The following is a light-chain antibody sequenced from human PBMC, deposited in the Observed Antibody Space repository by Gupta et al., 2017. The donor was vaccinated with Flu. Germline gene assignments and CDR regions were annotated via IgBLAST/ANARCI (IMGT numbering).Light chain of an antibody. Sequence: EIVLTQSPGTLSLSPGERATLSCRASQSVSGSYVAWYQQKPAKAPRILIYGASRRTSDIPDRFSGSGSGTDFTLTISRLEPEDSAVYYCQQYGRLPLTFGGGTKVEIK. CDR2: GAS. V-gene: IGKV3-20*01. CDR3: QQYGRLPLT. CDR1: QSVSGSY. J-gene: IGKJ4*01.